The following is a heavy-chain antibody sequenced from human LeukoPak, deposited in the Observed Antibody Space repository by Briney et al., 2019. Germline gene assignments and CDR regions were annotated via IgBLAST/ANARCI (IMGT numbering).Heavy chain of an antibody. CDR2: IYYSGST. Sequence: SETLSLTCTVSGDSTSSDRYYGGWVRQPPGKGLEWIGNIYYSGSTYYNPSLKSRVTMSVDTSKNQFFLKLNSVTAADTAVYYCARGRPYSGGYHLDYWGQGTLVTVSS. J-gene: IGHJ4*02. CDR3: ARGRPYSGGYHLDY. V-gene: IGHV4-39*02. D-gene: IGHD1-26*01. CDR1: GDSTSSDRYY.